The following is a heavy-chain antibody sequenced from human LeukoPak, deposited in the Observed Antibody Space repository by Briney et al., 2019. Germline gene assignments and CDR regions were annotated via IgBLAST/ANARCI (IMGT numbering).Heavy chain of an antibody. CDR3: ASFNHRRNAFDI. CDR2: IYYSGST. J-gene: IGHJ3*02. D-gene: IGHD1-14*01. CDR1: GGSLSSSTYY. V-gene: IGHV4-39*01. Sequence: PSETLSLTCTVSGGSLSSSTYYWGWIRQPPGKGLEWIGSIYYSGSTYYNPSRKSRVTISVDTDKNHFSLKLTSVTAADTAVYDCASFNHRRNAFDIWGQGTMVTVSS.